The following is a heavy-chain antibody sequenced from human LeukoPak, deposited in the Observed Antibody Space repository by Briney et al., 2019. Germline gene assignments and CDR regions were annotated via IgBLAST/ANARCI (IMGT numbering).Heavy chain of an antibody. V-gene: IGHV3-48*04. CDR3: ARWDTAMGNWFDP. Sequence: GGSLRLSCAASGFTFSSYSMNWVRQSPGKGLEWVSYISSGSSTIYYADSVKGRFTISRDNAKNSLYLQMNSLRAEDTAVYYCARWDTAMGNWFDPWGQGTLVTVSS. J-gene: IGHJ5*02. CDR2: ISSGSSTI. CDR1: GFTFSSYS. D-gene: IGHD5-18*01.